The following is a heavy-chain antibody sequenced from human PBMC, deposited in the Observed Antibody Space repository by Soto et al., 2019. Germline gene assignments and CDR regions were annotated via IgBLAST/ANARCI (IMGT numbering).Heavy chain of an antibody. CDR3: AKDRLAGGFDY. D-gene: IGHD3-16*01. CDR2: VSATAGTT. CDR1: GFTFSSYW. V-gene: IGHV3-23*01. J-gene: IGHJ4*02. Sequence: PGGSLSLSCAASGFTFSSYWMSWVRQAPGKGLEWVSLVSATAGTTYYTDSVKGRFTISRDNSRNTVYLQMNSLRADDTAVYYCAKDRLAGGFDYWGQGTLVTVSS.